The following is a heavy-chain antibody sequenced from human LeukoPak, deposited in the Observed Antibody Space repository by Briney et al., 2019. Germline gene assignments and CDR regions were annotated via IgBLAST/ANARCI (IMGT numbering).Heavy chain of an antibody. CDR2: IYYSGST. J-gene: IGHJ4*02. CDR3: ARHRANYDILTGYYQPRYYFDY. D-gene: IGHD3-9*01. CDR1: GGSISSYY. Sequence: SETLSLTCTVSGGSISSYYWGWIRQPPGKGLEWIGYIYYSGSTNYNPSLKSRVTISVDTSKNQFSLKLSSVTAADTAVYYCARHRANYDILTGYYQPRYYFDYWGQGTLVTVSS. V-gene: IGHV4-59*08.